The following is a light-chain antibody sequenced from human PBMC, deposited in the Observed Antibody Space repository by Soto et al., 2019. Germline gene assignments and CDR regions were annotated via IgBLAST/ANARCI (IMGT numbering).Light chain of an antibody. CDR1: QSVSTK. V-gene: IGKV3-15*01. Sequence: EIVMTQSPATLSVSPGERATLSCRASQSVSTKLAWYQQKPGQAPRLLIYAASTRAIGIPVRFSGSGSWTEFTLTISSLQSEYFAVYYCQQYNKGPPLTFGGGTKVEIK. CDR2: AAS. J-gene: IGKJ4*01. CDR3: QQYNKGPPLT.